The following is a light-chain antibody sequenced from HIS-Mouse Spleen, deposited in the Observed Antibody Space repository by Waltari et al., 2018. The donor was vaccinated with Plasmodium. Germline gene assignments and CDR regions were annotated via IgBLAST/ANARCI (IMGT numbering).Light chain of an antibody. J-gene: IGKJ4*01. CDR2: AAS. CDR1: QCISSY. Sequence: AIRMTQSPSSFSASTGDRVTITCRASQCISSYLAWYQQKPGKAPKLLIYAASTLQSGVPSRFSGSGSGTDFTLTISFLQSEDFATYYCQQYYSYLLTFGGGTKVEIK. V-gene: IGKV1-8*01. CDR3: QQYYSYLLT.